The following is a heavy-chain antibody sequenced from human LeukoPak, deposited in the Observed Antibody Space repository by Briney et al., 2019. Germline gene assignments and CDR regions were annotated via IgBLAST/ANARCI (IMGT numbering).Heavy chain of an antibody. V-gene: IGHV3-21*01. J-gene: IGHJ4*02. CDR3: ARDLGSGSRYFDY. D-gene: IGHD3-10*01. CDR2: ISSYSDYI. Sequence: GGSLRLSCAASGFTFSDYSVNWVRQAPGKGLEWVSSISSYSDYIKYADSVKGRFTISRDNAKNSPYLQMHSLRAEDTAVYYCARDLGSGSRYFDYWGQGTLVTVSS. CDR1: GFTFSDYS.